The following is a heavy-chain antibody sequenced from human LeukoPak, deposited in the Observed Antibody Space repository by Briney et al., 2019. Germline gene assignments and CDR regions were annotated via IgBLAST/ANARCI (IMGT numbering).Heavy chain of an antibody. CDR3: ARAREYYYDSSGYYSTHDAFDI. Sequence: SETLSLTCTVSGGSISSYYWSWIRQPPGKGLEWIGYIYYSGSTNYNPSLKSRVTISVDTSKNQFSLKLSSVTAADTAVYYCARAREYYYDSSGYYSTHDAFDIWGQGTMVTVSS. V-gene: IGHV4-59*01. CDR2: IYYSGST. J-gene: IGHJ3*02. D-gene: IGHD3-22*01. CDR1: GGSISSYY.